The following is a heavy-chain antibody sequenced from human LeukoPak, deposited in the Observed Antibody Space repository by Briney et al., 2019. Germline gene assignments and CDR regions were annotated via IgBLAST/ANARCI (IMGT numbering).Heavy chain of an antibody. CDR1: GGTFSNHA. CDR2: ITPISGTA. CDR3: ARWAGDSSAWYPALFDY. Sequence: GATVKLSCKASGGTFSNHAISWVRHAPGQGLEWMLVITPISGTANYAQKFQGRVTITADASTSTVYMELSSLTSDDTAVYYCARWAGDSSAWYPALFDYWGQGALVAVSS. D-gene: IGHD6-13*01. V-gene: IGHV1-69*13. J-gene: IGHJ4*02.